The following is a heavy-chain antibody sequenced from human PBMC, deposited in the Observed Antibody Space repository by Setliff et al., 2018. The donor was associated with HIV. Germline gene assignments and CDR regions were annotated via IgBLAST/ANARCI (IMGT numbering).Heavy chain of an antibody. CDR2: IKDTGAT. Sequence: SETLSLTCSVSGASISGVNYYWTWIRQPAGKGLEWLGHIKDTGATNYSPSLKSRVTMSIDTSNKQFSLKLSSVTAADTAVYYCARRIIVGAISDVFDIWGQGTLVTVS. J-gene: IGHJ3*02. V-gene: IGHV4-61*09. CDR1: GASISGVNYY. CDR3: ARRIIVGAISDVFDI. D-gene: IGHD1-26*01.